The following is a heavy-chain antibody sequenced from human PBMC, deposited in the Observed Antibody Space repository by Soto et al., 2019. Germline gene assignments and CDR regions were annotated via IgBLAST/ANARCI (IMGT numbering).Heavy chain of an antibody. CDR2: ISPLLGLA. CDR1: GDTFSTYS. V-gene: IGHV1-69*02. Sequence: QVQLVQSGAEVKKPGSSVKVSCKASGDTFSTYSISWVRQAPGQGLEWMGRISPLLGLANYAQKFQGRVTXAADTSTSTAYMELSSLRSEDTAVYYCARKHTYFDYWGQGSLVTVSS. CDR3: ARKHTYFDY. J-gene: IGHJ4*02.